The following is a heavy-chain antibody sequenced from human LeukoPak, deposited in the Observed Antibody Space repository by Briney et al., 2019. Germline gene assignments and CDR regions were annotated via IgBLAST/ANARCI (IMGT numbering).Heavy chain of an antibody. J-gene: IGHJ3*02. V-gene: IGHV3-33*08. CDR1: GFTFSSYG. CDR2: IWYDGSDK. CDR3: ARDGRAVTPFNAFDI. D-gene: IGHD4-17*01. Sequence: GGSLRLSCAASGFTFSSYGMHWVRQAPGKGLEWVAVIWYDGSDKYYADSVKGRFTISRDNSKNTLYLQMNSLRGEDTAVYYCARDGRAVTPFNAFDIWGQGTVVTVSS.